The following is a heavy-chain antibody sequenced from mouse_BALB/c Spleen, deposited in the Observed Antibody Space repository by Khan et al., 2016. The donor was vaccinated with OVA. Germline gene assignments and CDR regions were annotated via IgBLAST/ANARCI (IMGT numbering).Heavy chain of an antibody. CDR3: ARDYWFVY. Sequence: EVQLVESGGGLVKPGGSLKVSCAASGFTFSNYAMSWVRQTPEKRLEWVASISSGGSTYYPDSVQGRFTIFRDNARNIMYQQRSSLRSEDTAMYYCARDYWFVYWGQGTLVTVSA. CDR1: GFTFSNYA. CDR2: ISSGGST. V-gene: IGHV5-6-5*01. J-gene: IGHJ3*01.